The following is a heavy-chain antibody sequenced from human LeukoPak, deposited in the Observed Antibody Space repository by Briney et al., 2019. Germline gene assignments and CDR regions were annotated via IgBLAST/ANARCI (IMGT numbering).Heavy chain of an antibody. V-gene: IGHV3-21*01. CDR1: GFSFSSYS. Sequence: GGSLRLSCAASGFSFSSYSMSWVRQAPGKGLEWVSFISRSSSDIYHADSVKGRFTISRDNAKNSLYLHMNSLRAEDTAVYYCARDLPAAVDWGQGTLVTVSS. D-gene: IGHD2-2*01. CDR2: ISRSSSDI. CDR3: ARDLPAAVD. J-gene: IGHJ4*02.